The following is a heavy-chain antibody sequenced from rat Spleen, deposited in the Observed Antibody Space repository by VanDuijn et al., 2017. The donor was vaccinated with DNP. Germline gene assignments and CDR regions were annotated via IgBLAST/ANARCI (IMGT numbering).Heavy chain of an antibody. D-gene: IGHD3-5*01. CDR2: ITNTGGST. CDR3: THSYWYFDF. V-gene: IGHV5-31*01. Sequence: EVQLVESGGGPVQPGRSLTLSCVASGFSFNNYWMTWIRPAPGNGLEWVASITNTGGSTYYPDSVKGRYTISRDNAKSTLYLQMNSLSSEDTATYYFTHSYWYFDFWGPGTMVTVSS. CDR1: GFSFNNYW. J-gene: IGHJ1*01.